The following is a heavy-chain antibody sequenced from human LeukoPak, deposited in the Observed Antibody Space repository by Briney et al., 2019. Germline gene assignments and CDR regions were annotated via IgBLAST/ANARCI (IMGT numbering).Heavy chain of an antibody. CDR1: GYTFTSYY. CDR3: ARGYSSSWWDYYYMDV. D-gene: IGHD6-13*01. Sequence: GASVKVSCKASGYTFTSYYMHWVRQAPGQGLEWMGWMNPNSGNTGYAQKFQGRVTMTRNTSISTAYMELSSLRSEDTAVYYCARGYSSSWWDYYYMDVWGKGTTVTISS. J-gene: IGHJ6*03. V-gene: IGHV1-8*02. CDR2: MNPNSGNT.